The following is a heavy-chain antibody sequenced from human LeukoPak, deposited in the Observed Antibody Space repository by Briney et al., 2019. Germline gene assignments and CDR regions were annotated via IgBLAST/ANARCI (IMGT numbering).Heavy chain of an antibody. J-gene: IGHJ3*02. CDR3: AREGDRSHHAFDI. D-gene: IGHD2-15*01. V-gene: IGHV3-53*01. CDR2: IYSGGST. CDR1: GFTVSSNY. Sequence: GSLRLSCAASGFTVSSNYMSWVRQAPGKGLEWVSVIYSGGSTYYADSVKGRFTISRDNSKNTLYLQMNSLRAEDTAVYYCAREGDRSHHAFDIWGQGTMVTVSS.